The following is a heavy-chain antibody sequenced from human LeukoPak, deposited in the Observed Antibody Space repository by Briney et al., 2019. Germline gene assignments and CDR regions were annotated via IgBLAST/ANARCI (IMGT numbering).Heavy chain of an antibody. V-gene: IGHV4-59*08. Sequence: PSETLSLTCTVSGGSISSYYWSWIRQPPGKGLEWIGYIYYSGSTNYNPSLKSRVTISVDTSKNQFSLKLSSVTAADTAVYYCARHPLGYCSGGSCYRIGAFDIWGQGTMVTVSS. CDR1: GGSISSYY. CDR2: IYYSGST. J-gene: IGHJ3*02. CDR3: ARHPLGYCSGGSCYRIGAFDI. D-gene: IGHD2-15*01.